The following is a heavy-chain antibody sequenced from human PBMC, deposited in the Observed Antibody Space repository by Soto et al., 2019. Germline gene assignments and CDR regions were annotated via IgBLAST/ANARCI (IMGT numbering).Heavy chain of an antibody. J-gene: IGHJ4*02. CDR2: ITGSGRTI. D-gene: IGHD1-7*01. V-gene: IGHV3-11*01. CDR3: ARDRGSPTGTMGLGFDY. CDR1: GFRFSDYY. Sequence: GGSLRLSCVASGFRFSDYYMTWIRQAPGRGLEWISYITGSGRTIYYADSVKGRFTISRDNAKNSLFLQMNRLRVEDTALYFCARDRGSPTGTMGLGFDYWGQGTPVTVSS.